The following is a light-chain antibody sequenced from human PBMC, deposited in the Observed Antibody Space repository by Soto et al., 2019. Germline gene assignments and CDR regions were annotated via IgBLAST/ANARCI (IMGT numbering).Light chain of an antibody. J-gene: IGKJ1*01. CDR2: GAS. Sequence: ETVLTQSPGTLSLSPGERATLSCRASQSVSDIYLAWYQQKPGQTPRLLIYGASIRATGIPDRFSGSGSGTDFTLTISRLEPEDFAVYYCQQYASSPRTFGQGTKVDIK. CDR3: QQYASSPRT. V-gene: IGKV3-20*01. CDR1: QSVSDIY.